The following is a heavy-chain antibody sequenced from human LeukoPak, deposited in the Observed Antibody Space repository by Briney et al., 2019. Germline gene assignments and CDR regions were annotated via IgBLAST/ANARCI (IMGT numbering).Heavy chain of an antibody. CDR2: IYPRDGST. J-gene: IGHJ4*02. V-gene: IGHV1-46*01. CDR1: GYIFTSNY. CDR3: ARDQEGFDY. Sequence: GASVKVSCKASGYIFTSNYIHWVRQAPGQGLEWMGMIYPRDGSTSYAQRFQYRVTVTRDTSTSTVHTELSGLRSEDTAVYYCARDQEGFDYWGQGTQVTVSS.